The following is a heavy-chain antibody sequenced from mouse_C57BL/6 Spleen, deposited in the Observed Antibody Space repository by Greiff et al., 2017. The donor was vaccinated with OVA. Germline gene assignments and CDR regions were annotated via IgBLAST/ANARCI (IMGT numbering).Heavy chain of an antibody. CDR3: ARDDGSSWFAY. V-gene: IGHV5-16*01. J-gene: IGHJ3*01. D-gene: IGHD1-1*01. CDR2: INYDGSST. CDR1: GFTFSDYY. Sequence: EVKLVESEGGLVQPGRSMKLSCTASGFTFSDYYMAWVRQVPEKGLEWVANINYDGSSTYYLDSLKSRFIISRDNAKNILYLQMSSLKSEDTATYYCARDDGSSWFAYWGQGTLVTVSA.